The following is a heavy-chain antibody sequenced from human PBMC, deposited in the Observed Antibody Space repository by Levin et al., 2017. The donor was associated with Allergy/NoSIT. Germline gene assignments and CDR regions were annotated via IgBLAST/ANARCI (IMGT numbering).Heavy chain of an antibody. D-gene: IGHD2-21*02. V-gene: IGHV4-59*01. CDR2: IYYSGST. CDR3: AKDRVVTSSGTYYYYGMAV. Sequence: RSQTLSLTCIVSGASISSYHWSWIRQPPGKGLEWIGYIYYSGSTNYNPSLKSRVTMSVDTSRNQFSLTLNSVTAADTAVYYCAKDRVVTSSGTYYYYGMAVWGQGITVSVSS. J-gene: IGHJ6*02. CDR1: GASISSYH.